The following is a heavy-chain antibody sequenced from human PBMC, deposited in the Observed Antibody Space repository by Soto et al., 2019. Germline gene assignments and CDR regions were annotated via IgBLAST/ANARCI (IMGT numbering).Heavy chain of an antibody. D-gene: IGHD1-7*01. Sequence: GGSLRLSCAASGFTFSGSAMHWVRQASGKGLEWVGRIRSKANSYATAYAASVKGRFTISRDDSKNTAYLQMNSLKTEDTAVYYCTRHEELNWNYVPPLDYYYGMDVWGQGTTVTVSS. V-gene: IGHV3-73*01. CDR2: IRSKANSYAT. CDR3: TRHEELNWNYVPPLDYYYGMDV. CDR1: GFTFSGSA. J-gene: IGHJ6*02.